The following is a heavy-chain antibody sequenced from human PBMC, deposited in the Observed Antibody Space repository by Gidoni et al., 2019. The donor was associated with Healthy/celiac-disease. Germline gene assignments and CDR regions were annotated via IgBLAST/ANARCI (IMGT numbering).Heavy chain of an antibody. CDR2: INHRGST. CDR1: GGSFSGYY. V-gene: IGHV4-34*01. J-gene: IGHJ4*02. CDR3: ARGRPWNYFDY. D-gene: IGHD1-1*01. Sequence: QVQLQQWGAGLLKPSETLSLTCAVYGGSFSGYYWSWIRQPPGKGLEWIGEINHRGSTNYNPSLKSRVTISVDTSKNQFSLKLSSVTAADTAVYYCARGRPWNYFDYWGQGTLVTLSS.